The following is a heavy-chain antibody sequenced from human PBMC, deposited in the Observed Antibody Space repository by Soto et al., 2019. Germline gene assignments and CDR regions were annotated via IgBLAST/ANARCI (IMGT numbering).Heavy chain of an antibody. D-gene: IGHD6-13*01. CDR2: ISYDGSNR. CDR1: GFTFSSYG. V-gene: IGHV3-30*18. J-gene: IGHJ6*02. Sequence: PGGSLRLSCAASGFTFSSYGMHWVRQAPGKGLEWVAVISYDGSNRYYADSVKGRFTISRDNSKNTLYLQMNSLRAEDTAVYYCAKEGSSSWYYYYGMDVWGQGTTVTVSS. CDR3: AKEGSSSWYYYYGMDV.